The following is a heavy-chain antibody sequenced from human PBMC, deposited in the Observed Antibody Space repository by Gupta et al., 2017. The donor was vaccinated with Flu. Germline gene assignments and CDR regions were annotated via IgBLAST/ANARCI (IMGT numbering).Heavy chain of an antibody. D-gene: IGHD6-19*01. CDR1: RFTFTNYA. CDR2: MWSDGSNK. CDR3: ARGRREAVAGTKYYFDH. V-gene: IGHV3-33*01. J-gene: IGHJ4*02. Sequence: VQLVESGGGVVQPGRSLRLSCAASRFTFTNYAMHWVRQAPGKGLEWVAVMWSDGSNKYHADSVKGRFTISRDNSKNTLYLQMRSLRVEDTAVYYCARGRREAVAGTKYYFDHWGQGTLVTVSS.